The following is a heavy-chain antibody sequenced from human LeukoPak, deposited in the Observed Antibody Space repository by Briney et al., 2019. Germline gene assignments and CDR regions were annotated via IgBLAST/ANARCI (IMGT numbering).Heavy chain of an antibody. D-gene: IGHD3-16*01. J-gene: IGHJ4*02. CDR3: ARVRGGN. V-gene: IGHV3-74*01. CDR2: INEHGTT. CDR1: GFTFSDAW. Sequence: PGGSLRLSCVASGFTFSDAWMNWVRQAPGRGLVWISNINEHGTTAYADSVKGRFTISRDNAKNILYLQMNSLRAEDTAVYYCARVRGGNWGQGTLVTVSS.